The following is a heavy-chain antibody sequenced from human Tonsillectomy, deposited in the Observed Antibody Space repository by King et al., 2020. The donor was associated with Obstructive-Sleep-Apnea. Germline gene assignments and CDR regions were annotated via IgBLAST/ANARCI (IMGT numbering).Heavy chain of an antibody. D-gene: IGHD1-26*01. V-gene: IGHV4-34*01. J-gene: IGHJ4*02. CDR1: GGSFSAYY. CDR3: AGVLGAAGPDYFFDY. CDR2: INHSGST. Sequence: VQLQQWGAGLLKPSETLSLTCAVYGGSFSAYYWGWIRQPPGKGLEWIGEINHSGSTNCNSSLKSRVTISVDTSRNRFSLKLHSVTAADTAVYYCAGVLGAAGPDYFFDYWGQGTLVTVSS.